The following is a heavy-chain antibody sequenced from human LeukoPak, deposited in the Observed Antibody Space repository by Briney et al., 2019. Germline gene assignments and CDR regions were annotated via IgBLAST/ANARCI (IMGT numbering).Heavy chain of an antibody. CDR3: ATKQWLAPPPDS. D-gene: IGHD6-19*01. CDR2: INTDGTVT. Sequence: HPGGSLRLSCAASGFTFSKYWMVWVRHAPGKGLESVSRINTDGTVTTYADSVKGRFTVSRDNADNTMFLQMNSVRDEDTAVYYCATKQWLAPPPDSWGQGTPVTVSS. J-gene: IGHJ4*02. V-gene: IGHV3-74*01. CDR1: GFTFSKYW.